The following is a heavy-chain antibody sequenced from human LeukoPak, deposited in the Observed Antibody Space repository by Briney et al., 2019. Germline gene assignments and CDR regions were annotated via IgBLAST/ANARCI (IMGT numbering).Heavy chain of an antibody. CDR3: ARYTPGIAAAGAYYMDV. CDR2: IYYSGST. J-gene: IGHJ6*03. D-gene: IGHD6-13*01. V-gene: IGHV4-59*08. Sequence: SETLSLTCTVSGGSISSYYWSWIRQPPGKGLEWIGYIYYSGSTNYNPSLKSRVTISVDTSKNQFSLKLSSVTAADTAVYYCARYTPGIAAAGAYYMDVWGKGTTVTVSS. CDR1: GGSISSYY.